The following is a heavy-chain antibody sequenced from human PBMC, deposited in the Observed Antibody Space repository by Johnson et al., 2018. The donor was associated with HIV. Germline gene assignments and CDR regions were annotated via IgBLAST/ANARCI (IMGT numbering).Heavy chain of an antibody. CDR3: AKDKASATPYLSSGWYGGAFDI. V-gene: IGHV3-20*04. D-gene: IGHD6-19*01. CDR1: KFIFGDHG. CDR2: IDWNGRRT. J-gene: IGHJ3*02. Sequence: VQLVESGGGVLRPGGSLRLSCEGFKFIFGDHGLSWVRQVPGKGLEWVSGIDWNGRRTAYADSVKGRFTISRDNAKNSLYLQMNSLRAEDTALYYCAKDKASATPYLSSGWYGGAFDIWGQGTMVTVSS.